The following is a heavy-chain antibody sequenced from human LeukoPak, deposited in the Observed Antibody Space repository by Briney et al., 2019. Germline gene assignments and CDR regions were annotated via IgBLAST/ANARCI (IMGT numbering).Heavy chain of an antibody. CDR2: IKQDGSEK. CDR3: ARDADLGATIIGAFDI. D-gene: IGHD5-24*01. CDR1: GFTFSRYW. J-gene: IGHJ3*02. V-gene: IGHV3-7*01. Sequence: PGGSLKLSCAASGFTFSRYWMSRVRQAPGKGLEWVANIKQDGSEKHYVDSVKGRFTISRDNARNSLYLQMNSLRAEETAVYYCARDADLGATIIGAFDIWGQGTMVTVSS.